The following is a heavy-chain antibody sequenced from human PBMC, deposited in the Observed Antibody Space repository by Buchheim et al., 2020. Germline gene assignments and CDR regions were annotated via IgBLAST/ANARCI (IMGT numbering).Heavy chain of an antibody. CDR2: MNPNSVNT. CDR1: GYTFTSYD. D-gene: IGHD6-19*01. CDR3: ARGWDGSGWLDYYYYGMDV. Sequence: QVQLVQSGAEVKKPGASVKVSCKASGYTFTSYDINWVRQATGQGLEWMGWMNPNSVNTGYAQKFQGRVTMTRNTSISTAYMELSSLRSEDTAVYYCARGWDGSGWLDYYYYGMDVWGQGTT. V-gene: IGHV1-8*01. J-gene: IGHJ6*02.